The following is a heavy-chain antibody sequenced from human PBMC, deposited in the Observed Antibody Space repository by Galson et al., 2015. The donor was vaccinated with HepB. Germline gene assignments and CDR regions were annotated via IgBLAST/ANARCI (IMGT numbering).Heavy chain of an antibody. D-gene: IGHD1-26*01. CDR1: GGSISSYY. CDR2: IYYSGST. CDR3: ARLKGGSFDY. J-gene: IGHJ4*02. V-gene: IGHV4-59*08. Sequence: ETLSLTCTVSGGSISSYYWSWIRQPPGKGLEWIGYIYYSGSTNYNPSLKSRVTISVDTSKNQFSLKLSSVTAADTAVYYCARLKGGSFDYWGQGTLVTVSS.